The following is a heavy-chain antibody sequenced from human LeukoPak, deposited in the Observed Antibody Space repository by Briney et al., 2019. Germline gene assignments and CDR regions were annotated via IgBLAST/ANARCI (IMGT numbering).Heavy chain of an antibody. CDR3: ARDEYYYDTSGYYLYYFDY. CDR1: GFTFSSYS. Sequence: PGGSLRLSCAASGFTFSSYSMTWVRQAPGKGLEWVSYISSSTNTIYYADSVKGRFTISRDNAKNSLYLQMNSLRAEDTAVYYCARDEYYYDTSGYYLYYFDYWGQGTLVTVSS. V-gene: IGHV3-48*01. CDR2: ISSSTNTI. J-gene: IGHJ4*02. D-gene: IGHD3-22*01.